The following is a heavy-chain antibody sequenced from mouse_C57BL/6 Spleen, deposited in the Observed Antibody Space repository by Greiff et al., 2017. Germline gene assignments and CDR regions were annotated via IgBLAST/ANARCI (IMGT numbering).Heavy chain of an antibody. CDR1: GYTFTGYW. Sequence: VQLQQPGAELVKPGASVKVSCKASGYTFTGYWMHWVKQRPGQGLEWIGRIHPANSDTNYNQKFKGKATLTVDKSSSTAYMQLSSLTSEDPAVYYCAILALDAMDYWGQGTSVTVSS. J-gene: IGHJ4*01. CDR3: AILALDAMDY. CDR2: IHPANSDT. V-gene: IGHV1-74*01.